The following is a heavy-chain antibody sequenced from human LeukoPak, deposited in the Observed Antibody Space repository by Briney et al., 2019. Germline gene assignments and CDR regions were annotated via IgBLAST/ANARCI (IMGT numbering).Heavy chain of an antibody. V-gene: IGHV3-30-3*01. CDR1: GFTFSSYA. Sequence: QPGGSLRLSCSASGFTFSSYAMHWVRQAPGKGLEWVAVISYDGSNKYYADSVKGRFTISRDNSKNTLYLQMNSLRAEDTAVYYCARDSSGYYLDYWGQGTLVAVSS. CDR3: ARDSSGYYLDY. CDR2: ISYDGSNK. J-gene: IGHJ4*02. D-gene: IGHD3-22*01.